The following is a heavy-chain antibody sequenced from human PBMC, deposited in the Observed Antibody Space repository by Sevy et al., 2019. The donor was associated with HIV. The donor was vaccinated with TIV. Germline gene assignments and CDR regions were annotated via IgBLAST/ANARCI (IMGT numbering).Heavy chain of an antibody. Sequence: GGSLRLSCVVSGLTFSSDSMNWVRQAPGKGLEWLAYISSSSRTIYYADSVEGRFTISRDNDTKSVFLQMNNLRDEDSATYYCARDVDTPFVRSFDSWGQGTLVTVSS. CDR2: ISSSSRTI. V-gene: IGHV3-48*02. J-gene: IGHJ4*02. D-gene: IGHD5-18*01. CDR3: ARDVDTPFVRSFDS. CDR1: GLTFSSDS.